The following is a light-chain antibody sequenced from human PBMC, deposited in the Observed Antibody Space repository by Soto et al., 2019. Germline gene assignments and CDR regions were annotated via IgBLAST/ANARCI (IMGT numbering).Light chain of an antibody. Sequence: LTQPPSASGTPGQRVTISCSGSSSNIGSNYVYWYQQLPGTAPKLLIYSNNQRPSGVPDRFSGSKSGTPASLVISGLRSEDEADYYCAAWDDSLSGRWVFGTGTKVTVL. CDR3: AAWDDSLSGRWV. V-gene: IGLV1-47*02. CDR2: SNN. CDR1: SSNIGSNY. J-gene: IGLJ1*01.